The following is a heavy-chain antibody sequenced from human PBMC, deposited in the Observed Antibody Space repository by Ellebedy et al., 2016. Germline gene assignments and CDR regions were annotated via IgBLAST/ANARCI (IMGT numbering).Heavy chain of an antibody. Sequence: GSLRLXXTVSGGSVTSYIYRWSWIRQPPGKGLEWIGFVHYSGSTNYSPSLKSRLTISMDTSNNQFSLRLTSVTAADTAVYYCAREGRPNITTSGTRAFDIWGQGTMVTVSS. CDR2: VHYSGST. V-gene: IGHV4-61*01. CDR1: GGSVTSYIYR. D-gene: IGHD6-13*01. J-gene: IGHJ3*02. CDR3: AREGRPNITTSGTRAFDI.